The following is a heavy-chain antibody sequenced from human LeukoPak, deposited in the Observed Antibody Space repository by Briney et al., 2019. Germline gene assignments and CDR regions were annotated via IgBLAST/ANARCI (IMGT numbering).Heavy chain of an antibody. J-gene: IGHJ4*02. CDR2: LQSDGITT. Sequence: GGSLRLSCAVSGFTFSNYWMHWVRQAPGKGLVWVSCLQSDGITTSYADSVKGRFTISRDNAKNSLYLQMNSLRAEDTAVYYCAREGALELIDYWGQGTLVTVSS. CDR1: GFTFSNYW. V-gene: IGHV3-74*01. CDR3: AREGALELIDY. D-gene: IGHD1-7*01.